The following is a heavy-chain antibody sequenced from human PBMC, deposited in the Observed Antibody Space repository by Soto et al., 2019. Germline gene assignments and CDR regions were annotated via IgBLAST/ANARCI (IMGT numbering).Heavy chain of an antibody. D-gene: IGHD3-10*01. Sequence: QVQVVQSGVEVRRPGSSVKVSCKASGDTFKNCVISWVRQAPGQGLEWMGGIIPLFGTTDFAQRFQGRLTITTDESTTTAYMELSRLRSEDTATYYCAADLGFGKLSVVWDQGTTVIVSS. CDR1: GDTFKNCV. CDR2: IIPLFGTT. CDR3: AADLGFGKLSVV. J-gene: IGHJ6*02. V-gene: IGHV1-69*01.